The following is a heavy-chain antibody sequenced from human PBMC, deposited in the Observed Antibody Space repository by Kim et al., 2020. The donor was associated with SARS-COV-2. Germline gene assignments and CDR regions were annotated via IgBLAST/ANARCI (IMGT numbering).Heavy chain of an antibody. CDR3: AKDLGSAGPLDY. CDR2: ISYDGSNQ. CDR1: GFTFSSYG. J-gene: IGHJ4*02. V-gene: IGHV3-30*18. D-gene: IGHD6-13*01. Sequence: GGSLRLSCAASGFTFSSYGMHWVRQAPGKGLEWVAVISYDGSNQYYADSVKGRFTISRDNSKNTLYLQMNSLRAEDTAVYYFAKDLGSAGPLDYWGQRPL.